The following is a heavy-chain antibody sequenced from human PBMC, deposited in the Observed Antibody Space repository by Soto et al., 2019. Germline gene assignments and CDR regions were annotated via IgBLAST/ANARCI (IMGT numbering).Heavy chain of an antibody. D-gene: IGHD3-3*01. Sequence: GASVKVSCKASGYTFTSYYMHWVRQAPGQGLEWMGIINPSGGSTSYAQKFQGRVTMTRDTSTSTVYMELSSLRSEDTAVYYCARDPPYDLWDTGPVYGMDVWGQGTTVTVSS. CDR2: INPSGGST. CDR3: ARDPPYDLWDTGPVYGMDV. J-gene: IGHJ6*02. V-gene: IGHV1-46*01. CDR1: GYTFTSYY.